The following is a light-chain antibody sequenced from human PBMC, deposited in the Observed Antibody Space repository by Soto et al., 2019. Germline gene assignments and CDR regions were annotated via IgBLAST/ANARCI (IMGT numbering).Light chain of an antibody. V-gene: IGKV3-15*01. Sequence: EIMMSHSPATLYVSPGERATLSCRASQSVSSNLAWYQQTPGQAPRLLIYGASTRATGIPARFSGSGSGTEFTLTISSLQSEDFAVYYCQQYNKWPPVTFGQGTRLEI. CDR2: GAS. CDR3: QQYNKWPPVT. CDR1: QSVSSN. J-gene: IGKJ5*01.